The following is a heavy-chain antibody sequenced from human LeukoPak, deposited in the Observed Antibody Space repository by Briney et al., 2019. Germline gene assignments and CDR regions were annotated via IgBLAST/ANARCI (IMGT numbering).Heavy chain of an antibody. D-gene: IGHD1-26*01. V-gene: IGHV4-59*01. Sequence: SETLSLTCAVSGASITNYYWNWIRQPPGKGLEWIGYIYYSGSTNYNPSLKSRVSISVDSSKNQFSLNLSSVTTADTAIYYCVREPRLVGATYGFDSWGQGTLVTVSS. CDR1: GASITNYY. CDR2: IYYSGST. CDR3: VREPRLVGATYGFDS. J-gene: IGHJ4*02.